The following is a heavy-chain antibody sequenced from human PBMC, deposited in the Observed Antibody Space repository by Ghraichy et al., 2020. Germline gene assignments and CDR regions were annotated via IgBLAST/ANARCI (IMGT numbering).Heavy chain of an antibody. D-gene: IGHD6-19*01. V-gene: IGHV4-59*01. CDR3: ARGGSGPEWLVFRY. J-gene: IGHJ4*02. CDR2: IYYSGST. CDR1: GGSINTYY. Sequence: GSLSLTCTVSGGSINTYYWSWIRQPPGKGLEWIGYIYYSGSTNYNPSLESRVTISVDTSKNQFSLRLSSVTAADTAVYYCARGGSGPEWLVFRYWGQGTLVTVSS.